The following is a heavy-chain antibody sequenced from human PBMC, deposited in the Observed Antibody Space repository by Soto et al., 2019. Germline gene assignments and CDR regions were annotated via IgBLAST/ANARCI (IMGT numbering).Heavy chain of an antibody. CDR2: IIPIFGTA. CDR1: GGTFSSYA. J-gene: IGHJ6*02. V-gene: IGHV1-69*13. D-gene: IGHD3-9*01. Sequence: EASVKVSCKASGGTFSSYAISWVRQAPGQGLEWMGGIIPIFGTANYAQKFQGRVTITADESTSTAYMELSSLRSEDTAVYYCASRADWFSGYHYYYGMDVWGQGTTVTVS. CDR3: ASRADWFSGYHYYYGMDV.